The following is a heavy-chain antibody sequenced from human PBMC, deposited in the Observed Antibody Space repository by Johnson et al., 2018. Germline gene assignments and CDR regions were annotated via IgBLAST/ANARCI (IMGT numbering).Heavy chain of an antibody. V-gene: IGHV4-59*01. CDR2: IYYSGST. J-gene: IGHJ3*02. CDR3: AGVSYDSSGYSPGAFDI. D-gene: IGHD3-22*01. Sequence: QVQLVESGPGLVKPSETLSLTCTVSGGSISSYYWSWIRQPPGKGLEWIGYIYYSGSTNYNPSLKSRVTISVDTSKNQFSLKLSSVTAADTAVYYCAGVSYDSSGYSPGAFDIWGQGTMVTVSS. CDR1: GGSISSYY.